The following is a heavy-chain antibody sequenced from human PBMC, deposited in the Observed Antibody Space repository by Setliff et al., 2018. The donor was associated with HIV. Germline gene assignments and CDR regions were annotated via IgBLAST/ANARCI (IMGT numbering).Heavy chain of an antibody. D-gene: IGHD3-22*01. CDR3: ARDPASIAYYARFDY. CDR1: GFTFSSFG. CDR2: ISRISTYI. Sequence: GGSLRLSCAASGFTFSSFGMHWVRQAPGKGLEWVSSISRISTYIYYADSVKGRFTISRDNAKNSLYLHMNSLRAEDTAVYYCARDPASIAYYARFDYWGQGTLVTVSS. J-gene: IGHJ4*02. V-gene: IGHV3-21*01.